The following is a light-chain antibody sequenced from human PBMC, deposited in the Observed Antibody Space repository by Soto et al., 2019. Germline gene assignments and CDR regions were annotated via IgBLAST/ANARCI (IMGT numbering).Light chain of an antibody. CDR1: QSVSSN. CDR3: QQYNNWSPGYT. Sequence: EIVMTQSPATLSVSPGERATLSCRASQSVSSNLAWYQQKPGQAPRLLIYGASTRATGIPARFSGSGSGTEFTLTISSLQSEDFAVYYCQQYNNWSPGYTFGQRTKLEIK. CDR2: GAS. V-gene: IGKV3D-15*01. J-gene: IGKJ2*01.